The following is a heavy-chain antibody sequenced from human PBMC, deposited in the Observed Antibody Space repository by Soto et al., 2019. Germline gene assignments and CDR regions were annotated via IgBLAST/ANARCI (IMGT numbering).Heavy chain of an antibody. Sequence: QEQLVESGGGMVQPGGSLRLSCAVSGFTLDTYGMHWVRQAAGQGLEWVAVSWHDGRHLDYADSVRGRFTVFRDDSKNTQFLEMNGLRGNDTAVYYCARDWGACTPGECYSHSFDLWGQRTLGTDSS. J-gene: IGHJ3*01. CDR3: ARDWGACTPGECYSHSFDL. CDR1: GFTLDTYG. CDR2: SWHDGRHL. D-gene: IGHD2-21*01. V-gene: IGHV3-33*01.